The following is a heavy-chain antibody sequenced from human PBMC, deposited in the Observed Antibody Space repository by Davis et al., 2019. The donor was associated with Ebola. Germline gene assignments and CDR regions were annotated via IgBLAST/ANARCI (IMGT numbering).Heavy chain of an antibody. V-gene: IGHV1-69*13. Sequence: SVKVSCQTSGGSFSSHPISWVRQAPRQGLEWMGGIIPIFDTPHYAQKFQGRITITADASTSIAYMELSSLRSEDTATYFCARDFDGGNYYFDYWGPGTPVTVSS. CDR1: GGSFSSHP. CDR2: IIPIFDTP. J-gene: IGHJ4*02. D-gene: IGHD3-9*01. CDR3: ARDFDGGNYYFDY.